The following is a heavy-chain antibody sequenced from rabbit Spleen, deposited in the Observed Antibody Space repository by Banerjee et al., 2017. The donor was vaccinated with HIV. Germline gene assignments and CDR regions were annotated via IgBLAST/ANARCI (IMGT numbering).Heavy chain of an antibody. D-gene: IGHD1-1*01. Sequence: QEQLEESGGDLVKPEGSLTLTCTASGFSFSNSYYMCWVRQAPGKGLEWIACIYGGSSGSTVYASWAKGRFTISKTSSTTVTLQMTSLTAADTATYFCARDTSSSFSSYGMDLWGPGTLVTVS. CDR1: GFSFSNSYY. CDR2: IYGGSSGST. J-gene: IGHJ6*01. V-gene: IGHV1S45*01. CDR3: ARDTSSSFSSYGMDL.